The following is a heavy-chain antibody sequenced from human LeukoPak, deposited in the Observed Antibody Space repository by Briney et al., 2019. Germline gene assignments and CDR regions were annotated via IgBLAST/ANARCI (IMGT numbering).Heavy chain of an antibody. CDR3: AGGFGFLIES. D-gene: IGHD3-10*01. CDR1: GFSFSSYE. V-gene: IGHV3-7*04. Sequence: PGGSLRLSCADSGFSFSSYEMNWVRQAPGKGLEWVANIKQDGSEKYYGGSVKGRFTISRDNARNSLYLQLESLRVEDTALYFCAGGFGFLIESWGRGTLVTVSS. J-gene: IGHJ4*02. CDR2: IKQDGSEK.